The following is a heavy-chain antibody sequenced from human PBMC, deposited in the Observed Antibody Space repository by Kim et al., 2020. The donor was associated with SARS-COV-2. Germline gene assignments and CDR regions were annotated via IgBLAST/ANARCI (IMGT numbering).Heavy chain of an antibody. Sequence: SETLSLTCAVYGGSFSGYYWSWIRPPPGKGLEWIGEINHSGSTNYNPSLKSRVTISVDTSQNQFSLKLSSVTAADTAVYYCAASRREHTIFGVFIRREFDYWGQGTLVTVSS. V-gene: IGHV4-34*01. CDR3: AASRREHTIFGVFIRREFDY. CDR1: GGSFSGYY. CDR2: INHSGST. J-gene: IGHJ4*02. D-gene: IGHD3-3*01.